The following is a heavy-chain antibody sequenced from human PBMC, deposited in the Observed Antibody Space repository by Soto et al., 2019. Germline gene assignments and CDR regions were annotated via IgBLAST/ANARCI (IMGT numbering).Heavy chain of an antibody. V-gene: IGHV1-69*13. CDR1: GGTFSSYA. D-gene: IGHD6-6*01. CDR2: IIPIFGTA. J-gene: IGHJ5*02. CDR3: AINQGAGPDSYNWFDP. Sequence: ASVKVSCKASGGTFSSYAISWVRQAPGQGLEWMGGIIPIFGTANYAQKFQGRVTITADESTSTAYMELSSLRSEDTAVYYCAINQGAGPDSYNWFDPWGQGTLVTVSS.